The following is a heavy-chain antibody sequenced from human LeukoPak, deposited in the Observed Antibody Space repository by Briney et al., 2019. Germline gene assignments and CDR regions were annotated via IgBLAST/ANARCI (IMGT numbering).Heavy chain of an antibody. J-gene: IGHJ4*02. D-gene: IGHD1-26*01. V-gene: IGHV3-7*01. CDR3: ARRRPVGATTPSFDY. CDR2: IKQDGSEK. CDR1: GFTFSSFW. Sequence: PGGSLRLSCAASGFTFSSFWMSWVRQAPGKGLEWVANIKQDGSEKYYVDSVKGRFTISRDNAKNSLYLQVDSLRGEDTAVYYCARRRPVGATTPSFDYWGQGTLVTVSS.